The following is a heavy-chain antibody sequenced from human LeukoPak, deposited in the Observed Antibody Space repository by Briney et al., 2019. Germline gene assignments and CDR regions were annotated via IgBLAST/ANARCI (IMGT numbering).Heavy chain of an antibody. D-gene: IGHD3-10*01. Sequence: SETLSLTCALYGGSFRGYYWNWIRQPPGKGLEWIGEINRSGSINYNPSLKSRVTLSVDTSKNEFSLRLISVTAADTAVYYCARWGYGSGDSRGFDPWGQGTLVTVSS. J-gene: IGHJ5*02. CDR2: INRSGSI. CDR3: ARWGYGSGDSRGFDP. CDR1: GGSFRGYY. V-gene: IGHV4-34*01.